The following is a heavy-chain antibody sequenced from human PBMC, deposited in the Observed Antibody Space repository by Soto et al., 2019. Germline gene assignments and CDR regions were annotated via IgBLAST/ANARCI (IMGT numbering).Heavy chain of an antibody. V-gene: IGHV1-46*01. D-gene: IGHD2-8*01. J-gene: IGHJ4*02. CDR3: ARAMPIGYCTNGVSPGDY. Sequence: GASVKVSCKASGYTFTSYYMHWVRQAPGQGLEWMGIINPSGGSTSYAQKFQGRVTMTRDTSTSTVYMELSSLRSEDTAVYYCARAMPIGYCTNGVSPGDYWGQGTLVTVSS. CDR2: INPSGGST. CDR1: GYTFTSYY.